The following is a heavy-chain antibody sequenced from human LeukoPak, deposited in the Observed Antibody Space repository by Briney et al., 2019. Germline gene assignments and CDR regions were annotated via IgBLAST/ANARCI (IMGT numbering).Heavy chain of an antibody. CDR1: GYTFTSYA. CDR2: INTNTGNP. J-gene: IGHJ4*02. V-gene: IGHV7-4-1*02. CDR3: ARDMVAKGYYDSSGYYGIPDY. D-gene: IGHD3-22*01. Sequence: GASVKVSCKASGYTFTSYAMNWVRQAPGQGLEWMGWINTNTGNPSYAQGFTGRFVFSLDTSVSTAYLQISSLKAEVTAVYYCARDMVAKGYYDSSGYYGIPDYWGQGTLVTVSS.